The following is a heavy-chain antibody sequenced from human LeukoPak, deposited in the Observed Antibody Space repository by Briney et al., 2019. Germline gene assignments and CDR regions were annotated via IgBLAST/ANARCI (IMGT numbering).Heavy chain of an antibody. D-gene: IGHD3-9*01. V-gene: IGHV3-30*04. Sequence: GRSLRLSCAASGFTFSSYAMHWVRQAPGKGLEWVAVISYDGSNKYYADSVKGRFTISRDNSKNTLYLQMNSLRAEDTAVYYCAKLTGNDVFDYWGQGTLVTVSS. CDR1: GFTFSSYA. CDR2: ISYDGSNK. CDR3: AKLTGNDVFDY. J-gene: IGHJ4*02.